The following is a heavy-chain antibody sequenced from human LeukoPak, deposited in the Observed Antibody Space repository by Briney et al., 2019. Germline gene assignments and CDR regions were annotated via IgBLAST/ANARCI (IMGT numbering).Heavy chain of an antibody. V-gene: IGHV3-33*01. D-gene: IGHD2-21*02. Sequence: GGSLRLSCVASGFTFENYAMDWVRQAPGKGLEWVAAIRYDGDEKYHADSVQGRFNISRDNAKNSLYLQMNSLRAEDTAVYYCARAPSLAYCGGDCYSPPDYWGQGTLVTVSS. J-gene: IGHJ4*02. CDR2: IRYDGDEK. CDR1: GFTFENYA. CDR3: ARAPSLAYCGGDCYSPPDY.